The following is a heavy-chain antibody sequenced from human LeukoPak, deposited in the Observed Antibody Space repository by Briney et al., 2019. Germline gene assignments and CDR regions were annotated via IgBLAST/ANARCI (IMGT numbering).Heavy chain of an antibody. Sequence: GGSLRLSCAASGFTFSSYGMHWVRQAPGKGLEWVAVISYDGSNKYYADSVKGRFTISRDNSKNTLYLQMNSLRAEDTAVYYCARDPQYYYDSSGYCFDYWGQGTLVTVSS. CDR3: ARDPQYYYDSSGYCFDY. CDR2: ISYDGSNK. CDR1: GFTFSSYG. V-gene: IGHV3-30*19. J-gene: IGHJ4*02. D-gene: IGHD3-22*01.